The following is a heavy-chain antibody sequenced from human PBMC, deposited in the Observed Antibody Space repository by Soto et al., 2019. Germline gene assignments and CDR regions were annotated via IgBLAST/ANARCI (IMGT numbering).Heavy chain of an antibody. D-gene: IGHD3-10*01. Sequence: GGSLGLCCAASGVTFSDYYMGWIRQAPGKGLEWVSYISSSSSYTNYEDSVKGRFTISRENAKNSLYLQMNSLRAEDTAVYYCATTLSASYGTDVCGQATSVTISS. V-gene: IGHV3-11*06. CDR2: ISSSSSYT. CDR1: GVTFSDYY. J-gene: IGHJ6*02. CDR3: ATTLSASYGTDV.